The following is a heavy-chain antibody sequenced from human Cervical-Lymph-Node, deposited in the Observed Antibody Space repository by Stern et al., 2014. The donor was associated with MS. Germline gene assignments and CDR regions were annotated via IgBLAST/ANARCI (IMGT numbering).Heavy chain of an antibody. J-gene: IGHJ6*02. CDR2: IYPVDSDT. Sequence: EVQLVQSGVEVKKPGESLKISCKGSGYTFTSYWIGWVRQMPGKGLEWMGIIYPVDSDTKYSPSFQGQVPISADKSISTAYLQWSSLKASDTAMYYCARHGGNYYDYYSYGLDVWGQGTTVIVSS. CDR3: ARHGGNYYDYYSYGLDV. D-gene: IGHD1-26*01. CDR1: GYTFTSYW. V-gene: IGHV5-51*01.